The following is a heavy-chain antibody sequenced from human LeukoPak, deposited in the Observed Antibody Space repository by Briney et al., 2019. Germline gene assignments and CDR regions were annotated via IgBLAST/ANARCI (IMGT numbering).Heavy chain of an antibody. D-gene: IGHD3-22*01. CDR2: INPNSGGT. CDR1: GYTFTGYY. J-gene: IGHJ3*02. V-gene: IGHV1-2*02. Sequence: ASVKVSCKASGYTFTGYYMHWVRQAPGQGLEWMGWINPNSGGTNYAQKFQGRVTMTRDTSISTAYMELSRLRSDDTAVYYCARDRVYYDSSGRYYDAFDIWGQGQWSPSLQ. CDR3: ARDRVYYDSSGRYYDAFDI.